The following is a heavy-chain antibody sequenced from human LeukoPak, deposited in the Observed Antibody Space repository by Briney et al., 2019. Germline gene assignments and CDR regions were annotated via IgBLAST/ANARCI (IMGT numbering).Heavy chain of an antibody. CDR2: ISSGGNT. V-gene: IGHV3-66*01. CDR3: ARDQHSYAHALH. D-gene: IGHD2-2*01. CDR1: GITVSSNY. J-gene: IGHJ4*02. Sequence: GGSLRLSCVASGITVSSNYMIGVRQAPGKGLEWVSVISSGGNTYYADSVKGRFTISRDNSKNTLYLQMNSLRVEDTALYYCARDQHSYAHALHWGQGTLVTVSS.